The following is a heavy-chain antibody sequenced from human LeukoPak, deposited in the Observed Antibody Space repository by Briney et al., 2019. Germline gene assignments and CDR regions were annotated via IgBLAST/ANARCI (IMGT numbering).Heavy chain of an antibody. CDR2: IGGGGVDT. CDR3: ARGPFEITVFGVVTGGNWFDP. Sequence: PGGSLRLSCAASGFTFSSYAMSWVRQAPGKGLEWVSSIGGGGVDTYYADSVKGRFTISRDNAKNTLYLQMNSLRAEDTAVYYCARGPFEITVFGVVTGGNWFDPWGQGTLVTVSS. J-gene: IGHJ5*02. D-gene: IGHD3-3*01. V-gene: IGHV3-23*01. CDR1: GFTFSSYA.